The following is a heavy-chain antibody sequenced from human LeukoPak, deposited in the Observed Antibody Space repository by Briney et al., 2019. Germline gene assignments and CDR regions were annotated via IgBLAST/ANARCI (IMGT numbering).Heavy chain of an antibody. J-gene: IGHJ4*02. CDR1: GFTFITSW. CDR2: ITPNGSEK. V-gene: IGHV3-7*01. D-gene: IGHD5-24*01. CDR3: ARDRGYKAFDY. Sequence: GGSLRLSCSASGFTFITSWMNWVRQAPGKGLEWVARITPNGSEKYYVDSVRGRFTISRDDDKNSVYLQMNSLRAEDTAVYYCARDRGYKAFDYWGQGNLVSVSS.